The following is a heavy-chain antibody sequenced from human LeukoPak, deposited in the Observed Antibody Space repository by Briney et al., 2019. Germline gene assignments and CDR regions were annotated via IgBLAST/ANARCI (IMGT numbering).Heavy chain of an antibody. D-gene: IGHD7-27*01. CDR3: AHWGSRPFDY. J-gene: IGHJ4*02. CDR2: IYWDDDK. Sequence: SGPTLVNPTQTLTLTCSFSGFSLSTSGVGVGWIRQPPGKALEWLALIYWDDDKRYRPSLKSRLTMTKYTSKNQVGLRITDMAPVYTATYYCAHWGSRPFDYWGQGTLVTVSS. V-gene: IGHV2-5*02. CDR1: GFSLSTSGVG.